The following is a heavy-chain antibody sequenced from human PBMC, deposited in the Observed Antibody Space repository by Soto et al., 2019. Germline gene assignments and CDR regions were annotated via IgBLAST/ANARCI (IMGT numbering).Heavy chain of an antibody. CDR2: IKSRTDGGTT. J-gene: IGHJ4*02. D-gene: IGHD1-26*01. CDR1: GFTFINAW. Sequence: EVQLVESGGDLVQPGGSLRLTCAASGFTFINAWMNWVRQTPGMGLAWVGRIKSRTDGGTTDYAAPVKGRFTMSRDDSRNTVYLQMNSLKTEDTALYFCTTDVGAVQVGALLFDCWGQGTLVTVSS. CDR3: TTDVGAVQVGALLFDC. V-gene: IGHV3-15*07.